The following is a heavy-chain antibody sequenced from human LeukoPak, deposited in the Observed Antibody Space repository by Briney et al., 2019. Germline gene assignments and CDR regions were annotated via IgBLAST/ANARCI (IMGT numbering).Heavy chain of an antibody. CDR3: ARNRRPGIAVAGTMLSDY. CDR1: AYTFTDYY. V-gene: IGHV1-2*02. CDR2: INPNSGGT. Sequence: GASVKVSCKASAYTFTDYYMHWVRQAPGQGLEWMGWINPNSGGTNYAQKFQGRVTMTRDTSISTAYMELSRLRSDDTAVYYCARNRRPGIAVAGTMLSDYWGQGTLVTVSS. J-gene: IGHJ4*02. D-gene: IGHD6-19*01.